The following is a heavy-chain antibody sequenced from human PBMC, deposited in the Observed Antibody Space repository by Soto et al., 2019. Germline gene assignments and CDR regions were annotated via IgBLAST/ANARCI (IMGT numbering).Heavy chain of an antibody. Sequence: SETLSLTCTVSGGSISSGGYYWSWIRQHPGKGLEWIGYIYYSGSTYYNPSLKSRVTISVDTSKNQFSLKLSSVTAADTAVYYCARGPTYYDFWSGYYTLGTDYYCGMDVWGQGTTVTVSS. D-gene: IGHD3-3*01. V-gene: IGHV4-31*03. CDR2: IYYSGST. CDR3: ARGPTYYDFWSGYYTLGTDYYCGMDV. J-gene: IGHJ6*02. CDR1: GGSISSGGYY.